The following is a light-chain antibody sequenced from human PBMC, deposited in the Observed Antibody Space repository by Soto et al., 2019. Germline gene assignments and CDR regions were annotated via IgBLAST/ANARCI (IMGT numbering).Light chain of an antibody. CDR1: QRVSSN. CDR3: QQYNKWRGT. CDR2: GAS. Sequence: ELVMTQSPATPSVSPGERANLSCRASQRVSSNLAWYQQKPGQAPRLLIYGASTRPTGIPARFSGSGSGTTFTLTISSLESEDFAVYYCQQYNKWRGTFGQGTKVDIK. V-gene: IGKV3-15*01. J-gene: IGKJ1*01.